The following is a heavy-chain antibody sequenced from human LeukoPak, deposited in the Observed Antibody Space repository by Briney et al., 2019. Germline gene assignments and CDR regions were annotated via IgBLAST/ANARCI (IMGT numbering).Heavy chain of an antibody. V-gene: IGHV3-23*01. CDR1: GFTFSSYA. D-gene: IGHD2-15*01. CDR2: ISGSGGRT. J-gene: IGHJ5*02. CDR3: AKIRRPPLWYDPPVWFDP. Sequence: GGSLRLSCAASGFTFSSYAMSWVRQAPGKGLEWVSAISGSGGRTYYADSVKGRFTISRDNSKNKLYLQMNSLRAEDTAVYYCAKIRRPPLWYDPPVWFDPWGQKTLVTVSS.